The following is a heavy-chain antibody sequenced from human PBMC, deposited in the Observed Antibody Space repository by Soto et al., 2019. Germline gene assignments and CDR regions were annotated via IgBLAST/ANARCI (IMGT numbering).Heavy chain of an antibody. CDR1: GFTFRSHR. J-gene: IGHJ5*02. CDR3: ATVFDR. Sequence: EVQLVESGGGLVQPGGSLRVSCAASGFTFRSHRIHWVRQAPGKGLEWVSRIDTDGGGTSYADSVKGRFTISTDNAENTGYLQMNGLRVEDSALYFCATVFDRRGQGTLVTVSS. CDR2: IDTDGGGT. V-gene: IGHV3-74*01.